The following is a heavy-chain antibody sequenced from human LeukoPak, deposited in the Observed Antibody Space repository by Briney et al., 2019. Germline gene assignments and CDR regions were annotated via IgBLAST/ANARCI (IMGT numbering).Heavy chain of an antibody. CDR3: ARDNGEFLFREDFWSGYSLYYYYYGMDV. CDR2: ISYDGSNK. V-gene: IGHV3-30-3*01. CDR1: GFTFSSYA. D-gene: IGHD3-3*01. Sequence: GGSLRLSCAASGFTFSSYAMHWVRQAPGEGLEWVAVISYDGSNKYYADSVKGRFTISRDNSKNTLYLQMNSLRADDTAVYYCARDNGEFLFREDFWSGYSLYYYYYGMDVWGQGTTVTVSS. J-gene: IGHJ6*02.